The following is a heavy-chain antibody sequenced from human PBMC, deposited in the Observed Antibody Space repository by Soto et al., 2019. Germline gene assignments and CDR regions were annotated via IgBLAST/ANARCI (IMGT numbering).Heavy chain of an antibody. V-gene: IGHV3-30-3*01. CDR1: GFTFSSFA. D-gene: IGHD3-22*01. Sequence: ESGGGVVQPGRSLRLSCAASGFTFSSFAIHWVRQAPGKGLEWVSRISYDGSNKYYADSVKVRFTISRDNSKNTLYLQMNSLRAEDTAVYYCARAYDSSMNYFDYWGQGTLVTVSS. CDR3: ARAYDSSMNYFDY. CDR2: ISYDGSNK. J-gene: IGHJ4*02.